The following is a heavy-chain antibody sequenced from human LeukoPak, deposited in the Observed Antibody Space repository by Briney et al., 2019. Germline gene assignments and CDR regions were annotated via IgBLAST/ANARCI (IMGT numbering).Heavy chain of an antibody. V-gene: IGHV4-61*05. CDR3: ASYSYYYDSSGYFDY. J-gene: IGHJ4*02. CDR1: GFSIDKRGVG. Sequence: SGPTLVKPTQTLTLTCTFSGFSIDKRGVGVGWIRQPPGKGLEWIGYIYYSGSTNYNPSLKSRVTISVDTSKNQFSLKLSSVTAADTAVYYCASYSYYYDSSGYFDYWGQGTLVTVSS. D-gene: IGHD3-22*01. CDR2: IYYSGST.